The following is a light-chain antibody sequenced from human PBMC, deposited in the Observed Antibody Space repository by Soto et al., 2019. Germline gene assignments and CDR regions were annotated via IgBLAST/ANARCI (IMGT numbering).Light chain of an antibody. J-gene: IGKJ1*01. CDR2: DAS. V-gene: IGKV1-33*01. CDR3: QQYDNPSWT. CDR1: QSISSW. Sequence: DIQMTQSPSALSSSVGDRVTITCRASQSISSWLAWYQQKPGKAPKLLIYDASNLETGVPSRFSGSGSGTDFTFTISSLQPEDIATYYCQQYDNPSWTFGQGTKVDIK.